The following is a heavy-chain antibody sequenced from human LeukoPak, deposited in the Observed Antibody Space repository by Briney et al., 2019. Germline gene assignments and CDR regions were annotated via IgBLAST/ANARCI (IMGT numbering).Heavy chain of an antibody. J-gene: IGHJ2*01. CDR1: GETFSGHY. V-gene: IGHV4-34*01. CDR2: INDNGRT. D-gene: IGHD3-9*01. CDR3: ARVAMTGSFDHWYFDL. Sequence: PSETLSLTCAVSGETFSGHYWSWIRQLPGKGLEYIGEINDNGRTIYNPSLESRVTISVDTSKNQVSLNLNSVTAADTALYYCARVAMTGSFDHWYFDLWGRGTLVIVSS.